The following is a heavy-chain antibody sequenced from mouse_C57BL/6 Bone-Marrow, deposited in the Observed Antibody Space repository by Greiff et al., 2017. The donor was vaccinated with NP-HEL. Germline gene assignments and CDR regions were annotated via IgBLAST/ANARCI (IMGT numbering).Heavy chain of an antibody. J-gene: IGHJ3*01. CDR1: GYEFSNYW. CDR2: IYPGDGDT. V-gene: IGHV1-80*01. CDR3: ARGAY. Sequence: VQLVESGAELVKPGASVKISCKASGYEFSNYWMNWVKQRPGKGLEWIGQIYPGDGDTNYNGKVKDKATLTADKSSSTAYMQLSRLTSEDSAVYFCARGAYWGQGTLVTVSA.